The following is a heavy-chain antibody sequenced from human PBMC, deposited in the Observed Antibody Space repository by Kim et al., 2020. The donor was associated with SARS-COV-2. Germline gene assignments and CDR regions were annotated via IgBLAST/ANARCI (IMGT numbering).Heavy chain of an antibody. J-gene: IGHJ3*02. D-gene: IGHD3-10*01. V-gene: IGHV4-31*03. CDR3: ATLHYYGSGSSSSDAFDI. Sequence: SETLSLTCTVSGGSISSGGYYWSWIRQHPGKGLEWIGYIYYSGSTYYNPSLKSRVTISVDTSKNQFSLKLSSVTAADTAVYYCATLHYYGSGSSSSDAFDIWGQGTMLTVSS. CDR2: IYYSGST. CDR1: GGSISSGGYY.